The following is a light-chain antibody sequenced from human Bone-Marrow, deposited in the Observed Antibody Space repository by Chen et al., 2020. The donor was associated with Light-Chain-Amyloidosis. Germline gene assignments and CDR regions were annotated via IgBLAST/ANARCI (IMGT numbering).Light chain of an antibody. Sequence: SYELTQPPPVSVSPGQPARITCSGDDLPTKYAYWYQQKPGQAPVLVIHRDTEKPSGISERLSGSSSGTTATLTISGVQAEDEADYHCQSADSSVTDDVIFGGGSKLTVL. CDR3: QSADSSVTDDVI. CDR2: RDT. V-gene: IGLV3-25*03. J-gene: IGLJ2*01. CDR1: DLPTKY.